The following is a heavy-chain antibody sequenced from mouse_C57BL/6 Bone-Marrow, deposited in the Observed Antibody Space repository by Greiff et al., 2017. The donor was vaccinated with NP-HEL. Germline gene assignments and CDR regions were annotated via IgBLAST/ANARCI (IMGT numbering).Heavy chain of an antibody. D-gene: IGHD1-1*01. CDR1: GFTFSSYA. CDR3: TRDRYYGSSSGFAY. Sequence: EVQLVESGEGLVKPGGSLKLSCAASGFTFSSYAMSWVRQTPEKRLEWVAYISSGGDYIYYADTVKGRFTISRDNARNTLYLQMSSLKSEDTAMYYCTRDRYYGSSSGFAYWGQGTLVTVSA. J-gene: IGHJ3*01. V-gene: IGHV5-9-1*02. CDR2: ISSGGDYI.